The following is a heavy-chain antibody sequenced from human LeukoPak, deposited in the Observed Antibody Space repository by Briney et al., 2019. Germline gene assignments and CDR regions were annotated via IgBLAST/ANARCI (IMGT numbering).Heavy chain of an antibody. CDR1: GGTFSSYA. CDR3: ARSTYYDILNAFDI. CDR2: IIPIFGTA. D-gene: IGHD3-9*01. Sequence: GASVKVSCKASGGTFSSYAISWVRQAPGQGLEWMGGIIPIFGTANYAQKFQGRVTITTDESTSTAYMELSSLRSEDTAVYYCARSTYYDILNAFDIWGQGTMVTVSS. J-gene: IGHJ3*02. V-gene: IGHV1-69*05.